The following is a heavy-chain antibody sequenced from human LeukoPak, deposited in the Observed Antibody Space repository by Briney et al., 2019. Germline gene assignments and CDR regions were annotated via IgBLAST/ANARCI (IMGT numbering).Heavy chain of an antibody. CDR2: IFYSGSA. CDR3: ARGHFDILPGYPPGGNWFDP. V-gene: IGHV4-31*03. J-gene: IGHJ5*02. Sequence: SETLSLTCTVSGGSISSGGYYWSWIRQHPGKGLEWIGYIFYSGSAYYNPSLKSRLTISVDTSKNQFSMTLTSVTAADTAVYYCARGHFDILPGYPPGGNWFDPWGQGTLVTVSS. CDR1: GGSISSGGYY. D-gene: IGHD3-9*01.